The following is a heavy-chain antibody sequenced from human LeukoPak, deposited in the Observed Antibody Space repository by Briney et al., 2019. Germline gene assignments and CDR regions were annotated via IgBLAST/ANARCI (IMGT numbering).Heavy chain of an antibody. CDR2: INPNSGGT. CDR1: GYTFTGYY. Sequence: ASVKVSCKASGYTFTGYYMHWVRQAPGQGLEWMGWINPNSGGTNYAQKFQGRVTMTRDTSISTAYMELSRLRSDDTAVYYRARVLEHTPVIYDSSGLLRDWGQGTLVTVSS. J-gene: IGHJ4*02. D-gene: IGHD3-22*01. V-gene: IGHV1-2*02. CDR3: ARVLEHTPVIYDSSGLLRD.